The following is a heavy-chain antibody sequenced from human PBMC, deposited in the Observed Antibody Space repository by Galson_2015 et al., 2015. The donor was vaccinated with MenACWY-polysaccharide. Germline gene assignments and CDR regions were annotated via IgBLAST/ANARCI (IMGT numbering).Heavy chain of an antibody. J-gene: IGHJ4*02. CDR3: AKNYYHSSGFFRSQECLGY. V-gene: IGHV3-23*01. D-gene: IGHD3-22*01. CDR1: GFTFNSHA. Sequence: SLRLSCAASGFTFNSHAMTWVRQAPGKGLEWVSTITVNGGDTYYADSVKGRFTISRDNSKHALYLQLHSLRADDTAVYYCAKNYYHSSGFFRSQECLGYWGQGTLVTVSS. CDR2: ITVNGGDT.